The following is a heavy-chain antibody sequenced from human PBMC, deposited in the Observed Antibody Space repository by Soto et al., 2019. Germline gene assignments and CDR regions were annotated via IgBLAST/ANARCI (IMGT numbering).Heavy chain of an antibody. D-gene: IGHD4-17*01. CDR1: GYTFTSYG. Sequence: QVPLVQSGAEVKKPGASVKVSCKASGYTFTSYGISWVRQAPGQGLEWMGWISAYNGNTNYAQKLQDRVTMTTDTSTSTAYMELRSLRSDDTAVYYCAREKTTVTLLNAFDIWGQGTMVTVSS. CDR2: ISAYNGNT. V-gene: IGHV1-18*01. CDR3: AREKTTVTLLNAFDI. J-gene: IGHJ3*02.